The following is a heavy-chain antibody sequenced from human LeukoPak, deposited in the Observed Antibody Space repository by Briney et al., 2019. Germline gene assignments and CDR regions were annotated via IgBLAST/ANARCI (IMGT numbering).Heavy chain of an antibody. V-gene: IGHV1-69*13. CDR2: IIPIFGTA. Sequence: ASVKVSCKASGGTFNSYAISWVRQAPGQGIEWMGGIIPIFGTANYAQKFQGRVTITADESTSTAYMELSSLRSEDTAVYYCAREHHSTNEGTVAFDIWGQRTMVTVSS. D-gene: IGHD2-8*01. CDR3: AREHHSTNEGTVAFDI. J-gene: IGHJ3*02. CDR1: GGTFNSYA.